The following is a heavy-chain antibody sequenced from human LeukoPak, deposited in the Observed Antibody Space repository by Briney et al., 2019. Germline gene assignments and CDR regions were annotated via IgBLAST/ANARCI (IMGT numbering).Heavy chain of an antibody. Sequence: SETLSPTCTVSGGSISSYYWSWIRQPPGKGLEWIGYIYYSGSTNYNPSLKSRVTISVDTSKNQFSLKLSSVTAADTAVYYCAGYRYNWNDNHYYGMDVWGQGTTVTVSS. D-gene: IGHD1-20*01. CDR1: GGSISSYY. V-gene: IGHV4-59*08. CDR3: AGYRYNWNDNHYYGMDV. J-gene: IGHJ6*02. CDR2: IYYSGST.